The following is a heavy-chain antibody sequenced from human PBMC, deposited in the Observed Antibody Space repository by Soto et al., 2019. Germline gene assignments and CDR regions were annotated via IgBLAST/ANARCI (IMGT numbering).Heavy chain of an antibody. CDR1: GFTFSSYG. Sequence: QVQLVESGGGVVQPGRSLRLSCAASGFTFSSYGMHWVRQAPGKGLEWVAVISYDGRNKNYADSVKGRFTISRDNSKNTLYLKMNSLRAEDTAVYYCAKDRGVEVTTRFFAYWGQGTLVTVSS. J-gene: IGHJ4*02. CDR2: ISYDGRNK. CDR3: AKDRGVEVTTRFFAY. D-gene: IGHD4-17*01. V-gene: IGHV3-30*18.